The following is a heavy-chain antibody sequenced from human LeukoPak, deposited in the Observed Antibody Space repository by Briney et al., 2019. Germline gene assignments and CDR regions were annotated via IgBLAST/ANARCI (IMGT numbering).Heavy chain of an antibody. CDR2: ITDSGSST. CDR3: AKGSRSSRPYYFDH. V-gene: IGHV3-23*01. Sequence: GGSLGLSCAASGFTFNNYAMSWVRQAPGKGLEWVSAITDSGSSTYHADSVKGRFTISRDNSKNTLYLQMSSLRAEDTAIYYCAKGSRSSRPYYFDHWAPGTLVTVSS. J-gene: IGHJ4*02. CDR1: GFTFNNYA. D-gene: IGHD6-6*01.